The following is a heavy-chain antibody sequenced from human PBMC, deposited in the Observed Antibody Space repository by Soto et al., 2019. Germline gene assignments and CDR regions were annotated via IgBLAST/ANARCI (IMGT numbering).Heavy chain of an antibody. V-gene: IGHV3-74*01. D-gene: IGHD2-15*01. CDR2: INGDGSST. J-gene: IGHJ6*02. CDR1: GFTFSRYW. Sequence: EVQLVESGGGLVQPGGSLKLSCAASGFTFSRYWIHWVRQVPGKGLVWVSRINGDGSSTRYADSVRGRFTISRDNARNMVYPHMSSLRAEDTAVYYCARFRDTPGTRDHYSGMDVWGQGTTVTVS. CDR3: ARFRDTPGTRDHYSGMDV.